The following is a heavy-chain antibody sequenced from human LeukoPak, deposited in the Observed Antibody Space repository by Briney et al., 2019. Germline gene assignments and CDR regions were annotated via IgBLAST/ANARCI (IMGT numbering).Heavy chain of an antibody. J-gene: IGHJ4*02. Sequence: GGPLRLSCAASGFTFSSYAMHWVRQAPGKGLEWVAVISYDGSNKYYADSVKGRFTISRDNSKNTLYLQMNSLRAEDTAVYYCARDAGYSSGWDPDYWGQGTLVTVSS. CDR1: GFTFSSYA. V-gene: IGHV3-30-3*01. CDR2: ISYDGSNK. CDR3: ARDAGYSSGWDPDY. D-gene: IGHD6-19*01.